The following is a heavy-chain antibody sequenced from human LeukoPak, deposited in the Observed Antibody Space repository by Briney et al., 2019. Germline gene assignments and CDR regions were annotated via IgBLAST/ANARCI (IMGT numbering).Heavy chain of an antibody. Sequence: GGSLRLSCAASGFSFSNYAMHWVRQAPCKGLEWVAVISYGGSIKYYVDSVKGRFTISRDNSKNTLYLQMNSLRAEDTAVYYCATLWFGELVGDYWGQGTLVTVSS. CDR2: ISYGGSIK. D-gene: IGHD3-10*01. V-gene: IGHV3-30-3*01. J-gene: IGHJ4*02. CDR3: ATLWFGELVGDY. CDR1: GFSFSNYA.